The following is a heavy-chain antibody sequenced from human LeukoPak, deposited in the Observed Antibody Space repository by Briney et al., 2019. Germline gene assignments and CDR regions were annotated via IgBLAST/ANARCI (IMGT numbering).Heavy chain of an antibody. J-gene: IGHJ4*02. V-gene: IGHV4-34*01. CDR1: GGSFSGYY. D-gene: IGHD3-22*01. CDR2: INHSGST. Sequence: SETLSLTCAVYGGSFSGYYWSWIRQPPGKGLEWIGEINHSGSTNYNPFLKSRVTISVDTSKNQFSLKLSSVTAADTAVYYCARCYYDSSGYRVYYFDYWGQGTLVTVSS. CDR3: ARCYYDSSGYRVYYFDY.